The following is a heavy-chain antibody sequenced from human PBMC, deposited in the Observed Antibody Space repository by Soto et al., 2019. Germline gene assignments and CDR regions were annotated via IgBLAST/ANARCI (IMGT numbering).Heavy chain of an antibody. D-gene: IGHD1-1*01. J-gene: IGHJ4*02. CDR1: GQSFSGHS. V-gene: IGHV4-34*01. CDR2: INESGST. Sequence: QVQLQQWGAGLVKPWETLSLSCAVYGQSFSGHSWAWIRQPPGKGLEWIGEINESGSTYYNPSLKSRVTISTDTSKNQFSLKLSSVSVADTAAYFCARGSGIVALPGELEDVKYDYWGQGTLVNVSS. CDR3: ARGSGIVALPGELEDVKYDY.